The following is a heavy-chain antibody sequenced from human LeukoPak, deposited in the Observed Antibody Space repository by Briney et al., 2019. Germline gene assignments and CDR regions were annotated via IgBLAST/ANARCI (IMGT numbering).Heavy chain of an antibody. V-gene: IGHV3-30*18. CDR1: GFTFSSYG. D-gene: IGHD3-9*01. CDR3: AKSARSPKLRYFDWLLSGAFDI. CDR2: ISYDGSNK. J-gene: IGHJ3*02. Sequence: GGSMRLSCAASGFTFSSYGMHWVRQAPGKGVEWGAVISYDGSNKYYADSVKGRFTISRDNSKNTLYLQMNSLRAEDTAVYYCAKSARSPKLRYFDWLLSGAFDIWGQGTMVTVSS.